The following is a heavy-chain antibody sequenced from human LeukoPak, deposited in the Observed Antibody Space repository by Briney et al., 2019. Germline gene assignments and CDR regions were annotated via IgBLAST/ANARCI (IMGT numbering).Heavy chain of an antibody. Sequence: SETLSLTCTVSGGSISSSSYYWGWIRQPPGKGLEWIGTIYYSGATYYNPSLKSRVTISVDTSKNQFSLKLSSVTAADTAVYYCARGCSSTSCWLRMDVWGQGTTVTVSS. CDR3: ARGCSSTSCWLRMDV. J-gene: IGHJ6*02. D-gene: IGHD2-2*01. CDR2: IYYSGAT. CDR1: GGSISSSSYY. V-gene: IGHV4-39*01.